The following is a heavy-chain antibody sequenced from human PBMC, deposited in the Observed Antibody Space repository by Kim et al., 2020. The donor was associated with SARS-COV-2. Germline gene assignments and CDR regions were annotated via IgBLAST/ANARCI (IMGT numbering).Heavy chain of an antibody. J-gene: IGHJ4*02. CDR3: ARAPNDFWSGYPYYFDY. CDR2: IYYSGST. D-gene: IGHD3-3*01. CDR1: GGFVSSGSYF. V-gene: IGHV4-61*01. Sequence: SETLSLTCTVSGGFVSSGSYFWGWIRQPPGKGLEWIGYIYYSGSTNYNPSLKSRVTMSLDTSENQFSLKVRSVTAADTAVYYRARAPNDFWSGYPYYFDYWGQGTLVTVSS.